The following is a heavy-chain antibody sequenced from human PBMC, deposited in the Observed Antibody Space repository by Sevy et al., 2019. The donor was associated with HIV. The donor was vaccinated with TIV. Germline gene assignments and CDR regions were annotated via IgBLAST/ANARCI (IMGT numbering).Heavy chain of an antibody. J-gene: IGHJ4*01. CDR3: ARAVLEISTWRSDY. CDR1: GFTFSSYR. CDR2: ISSTSAYI. D-gene: IGHD1-1*01. V-gene: IGHV3-21*01. Sequence: GGCLRLSCAASGFTFSSYRMTWVRQAPGKGLEWVSCISSTSAYINYADSVKGRFTISRDNAKNLLYLQMDSLRAEDTAVYYCARAVLEISTWRSDYWGHGTLVTVSS.